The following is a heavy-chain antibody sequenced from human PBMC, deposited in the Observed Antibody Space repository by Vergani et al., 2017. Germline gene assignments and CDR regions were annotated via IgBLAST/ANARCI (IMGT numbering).Heavy chain of an antibody. CDR3: ARGRQWLARYFDY. Sequence: QVQLQQWGAGLLKPSETLSLTCAVYGGSFSGYYWSWIRQPPGKGLEWIGEINHSGSTNYNPSLKSRVTISVDTSKNQFSLKLSSVTAAATAVYYCARGRQWLARYFDYWGQGTLVTVSS. CDR2: INHSGST. J-gene: IGHJ4*02. CDR1: GGSFSGYY. V-gene: IGHV4-34*01. D-gene: IGHD6-19*01.